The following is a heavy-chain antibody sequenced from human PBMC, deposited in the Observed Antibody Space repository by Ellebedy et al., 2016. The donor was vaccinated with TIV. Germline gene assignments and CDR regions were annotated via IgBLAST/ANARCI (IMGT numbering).Heavy chain of an antibody. D-gene: IGHD5-12*01. J-gene: IGHJ6*02. V-gene: IGHV4-39*02. CDR3: AKEEVATRDSGMDV. CDR1: GGSISSSSYY. Sequence: SETLSLXXTVSGGSISSSSYYWGWIRQPPGKGLEWIESIYYSGSTYHNPSLKTRVTISLDTSKNQFSLKLTSVTATDTAVYYCAKEEVATRDSGMDVWGQGTTVTVSS. CDR2: IYYSGST.